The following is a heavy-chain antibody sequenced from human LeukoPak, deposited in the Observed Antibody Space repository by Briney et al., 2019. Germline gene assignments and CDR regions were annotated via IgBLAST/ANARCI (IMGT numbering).Heavy chain of an antibody. CDR3: ARGLYCSSTSCRDY. Sequence: PSETLSLTCAVSGGSISSSNWWSWVRQPPGKGLEWIGEIYHSGSTNYNPSLKSRVTISVDTSKNQFSLKLSSVTAADTAVYYCARGLYCSSTSCRDYWGQGTLVTVSS. CDR2: IYHSGST. V-gene: IGHV4-4*02. CDR1: GGSISSSNW. D-gene: IGHD2-2*01. J-gene: IGHJ4*02.